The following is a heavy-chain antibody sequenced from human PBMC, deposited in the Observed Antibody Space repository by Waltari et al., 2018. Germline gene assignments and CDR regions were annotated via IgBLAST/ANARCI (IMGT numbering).Heavy chain of an antibody. Sequence: QVQLVQSGAEVKKPGSSVKVSCKASGGTFSSYATSWVRQAPGQGLEWMGGIIPIFGTANYAQKFQGRVTITADESTSTAYMELSSLRSEDTAVYYCARDQADTTGTAGYFDYWGQGTLVTVSS. CDR1: GGTFSSYA. CDR3: ARDQADTTGTAGYFDY. J-gene: IGHJ4*02. D-gene: IGHD1-1*01. V-gene: IGHV1-69*13. CDR2: IIPIFGTA.